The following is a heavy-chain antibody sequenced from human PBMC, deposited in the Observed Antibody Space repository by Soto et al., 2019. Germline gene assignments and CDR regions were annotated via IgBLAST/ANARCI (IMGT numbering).Heavy chain of an antibody. J-gene: IGHJ4*02. CDR2: IYYSGTT. CDR3: ARHFSVDYFDY. CDR1: GDSITSNSYF. V-gene: IGHV4-39*01. Sequence: PSETLSLTCTVSGDSITSNSYFWTWIRQPPGKGLERIGSIYYSGTTYYNPSLKSRVTISVDRSKNQFSLKLSSVTAAHTAVYYCARHFSVDYFDYWGQGALVTVSS.